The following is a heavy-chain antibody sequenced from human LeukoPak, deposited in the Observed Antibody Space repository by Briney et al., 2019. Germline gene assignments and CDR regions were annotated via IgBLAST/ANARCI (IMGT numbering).Heavy chain of an antibody. CDR2: IYHSGST. CDR3: ARGITMVRGVIINWFDP. V-gene: IGHV4-30-2*01. D-gene: IGHD3-10*01. Sequence: TLSLTCAVSGGSISSGGYSWSWIRQPPGKGLEWIGYIYHSGSTYYNPSLKSRVTISVDRSKNQFSLKLSSVTAADTAVYYCARGITMVRGVIINWFDPWGQGTLVTVSS. J-gene: IGHJ5*02. CDR1: GGSISSGGYS.